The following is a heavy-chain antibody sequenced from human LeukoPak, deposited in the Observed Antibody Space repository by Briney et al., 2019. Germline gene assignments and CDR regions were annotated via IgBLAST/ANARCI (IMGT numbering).Heavy chain of an antibody. Sequence: GASVKVSCKASGYTFTSYGISWVRQAPGQGLEWMGWISAYNGNTNYAQKLQGRVTMTTDTSTSTVYMELRSLRSDDTAVYYCAREERSGSYMDWGQGTLVTVSS. CDR3: AREERSGSYMD. V-gene: IGHV1-18*01. D-gene: IGHD1-26*01. CDR2: ISAYNGNT. CDR1: GYTFTSYG. J-gene: IGHJ4*02.